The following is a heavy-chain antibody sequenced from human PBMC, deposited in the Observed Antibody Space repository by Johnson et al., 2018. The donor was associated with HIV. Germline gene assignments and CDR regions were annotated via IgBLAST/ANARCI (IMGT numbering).Heavy chain of an antibody. J-gene: IGHJ3*02. CDR2: ISYDGSNK. CDR1: GFTVSSNY. Sequence: VQLVESGGGLVQPGGSLRLSCAASGFTVSSNYMSWVRQAPGKGLEWVAVISYDGSNKYYADSVKGRFTISRDNSKNTLYLQMNSLRAEDTAVYYCAKGGSAVAVAFDIWGQGTMVSVSS. V-gene: IGHV3-30*18. CDR3: AKGGSAVAVAFDI. D-gene: IGHD6-19*01.